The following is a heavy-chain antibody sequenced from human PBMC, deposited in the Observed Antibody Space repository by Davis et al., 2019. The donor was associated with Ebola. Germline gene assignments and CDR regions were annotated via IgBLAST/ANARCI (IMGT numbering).Heavy chain of an antibody. D-gene: IGHD5-12*01. CDR2: VKLDGSER. CDR1: GFTFSDYW. J-gene: IGHJ4*02. Sequence: GESLIISCAASGFTFSDYWITWVRQAPGKGLEWVANVKLDGSERYYVDSVKGRFTISRDNAKNSLYLQMNSLRAEDTGVYYCAREGPYSGYGKDFDYWGQGTLVTVSS. CDR3: AREGPYSGYGKDFDY. V-gene: IGHV3-7*01.